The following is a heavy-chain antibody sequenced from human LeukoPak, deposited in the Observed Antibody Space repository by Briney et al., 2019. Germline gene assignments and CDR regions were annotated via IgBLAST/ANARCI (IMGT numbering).Heavy chain of an antibody. CDR2: ISGSGDTT. CDR3: AKALIPDYYFDY. CDR1: RFTFSTYA. D-gene: IGHD2-21*01. V-gene: IGHV3-23*01. J-gene: IGHJ4*02. Sequence: PGGSLRLSCTASRFTFSTYAMSWVRQAPGKGLEWVSSISGSGDTTYYTGSVKGRFTISRDNSKNALYLQMSSLRAEDTAVYYCAKALIPDYYFDYWGQGTLVTVSS.